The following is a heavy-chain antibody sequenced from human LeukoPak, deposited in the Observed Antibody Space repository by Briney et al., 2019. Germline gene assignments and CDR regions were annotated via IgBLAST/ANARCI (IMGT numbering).Heavy chain of an antibody. CDR3: DKGRLGFYYSSSCYQYYFDF. CDR1: GFTFSSYY. J-gene: IGHJ4*03. Sequence: GGSLCLSCAASGFTFSSYYMHWIGQAPGKGLEWVAVISYDGSNKYYADSVKRRFTISRDNSKNTLYLQMTITTAEDTAEYYADKGRLGFYYSSSCYQYYFDFWGQGDVFTVSS. D-gene: IGHD3-22*01. CDR2: ISYDGSNK. V-gene: IGHV3-30*18.